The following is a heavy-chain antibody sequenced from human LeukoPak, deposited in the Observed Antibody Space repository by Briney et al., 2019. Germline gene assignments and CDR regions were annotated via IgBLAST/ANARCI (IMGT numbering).Heavy chain of an antibody. CDR3: ARHRDKKWGIDY. J-gene: IGHJ4*02. D-gene: IGHD3-16*01. CDR1: GGSISSSSYY. CDR2: IYYSGST. V-gene: IGHV4-39*01. Sequence: SETLSLTCTVSGGSISSSSYYWGWIRQPPGKGLEWIGSIYYSGSTYYNPSLKSRVTISVDTSKNQFSLKLSSVTAADTAVYYCARHRDKKWGIDYWGQGSLVTVSS.